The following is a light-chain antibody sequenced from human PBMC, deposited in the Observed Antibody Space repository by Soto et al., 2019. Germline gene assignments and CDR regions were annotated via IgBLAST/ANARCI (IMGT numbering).Light chain of an antibody. J-gene: IGKJ5*01. Sequence: EIRMTQFPDTLSASPGEGATLSCRAAQDVTTNFAWYQQKPGQAPRLLIYDISTRATGVPARFSGSGSGTEFTLPISGLQSEDFAVYFCQQYNNWPFSFGQGTRLEIK. CDR3: QQYNNWPFS. CDR2: DIS. CDR1: QDVTTN. V-gene: IGKV3-15*01.